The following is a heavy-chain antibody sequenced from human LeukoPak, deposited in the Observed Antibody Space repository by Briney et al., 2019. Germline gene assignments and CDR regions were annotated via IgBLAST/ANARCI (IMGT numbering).Heavy chain of an antibody. CDR1: GGSISNYY. Sequence: SETLSLTCTVSGGSISNYYWSWIRQPPGKGLEWIGYIYYSGSTNYNPSLKSRVTISVDTSKNQFSLKLSSVTAADTAVHYCARGLYSSGWYPDYWGQGTLVTVSS. D-gene: IGHD6-19*01. V-gene: IGHV4-59*01. CDR3: ARGLYSSGWYPDY. J-gene: IGHJ4*02. CDR2: IYYSGST.